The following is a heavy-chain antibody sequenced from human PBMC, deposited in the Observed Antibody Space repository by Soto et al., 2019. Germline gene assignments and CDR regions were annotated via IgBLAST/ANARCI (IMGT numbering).Heavy chain of an antibody. CDR3: ARHGSADLVAISNNYGMDV. CDR2: IYPGDSDT. CDR1: GYSFTSYW. V-gene: IGHV5-51*01. D-gene: IGHD5-12*01. Sequence: GESLKISCNGSGYSFTSYWIGWGREVPGRGLEWMGIIYPGDSDTRYSPSFQGQVTISADKSISTAYLQWSSLKASDTAMYYCARHGSADLVAISNNYGMDVWGQGTTVTVSS. J-gene: IGHJ6*02.